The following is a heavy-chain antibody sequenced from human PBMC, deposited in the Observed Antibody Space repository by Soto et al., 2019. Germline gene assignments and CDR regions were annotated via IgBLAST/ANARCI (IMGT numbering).Heavy chain of an antibody. V-gene: IGHV3-74*01. CDR2: INSDGSST. J-gene: IGHJ4*02. CDR1: GFTFSSYW. Sequence: EVQLVESGGGLVQPGGSLRLSCAASGFTFSSYWMHWVRQAPGKGLVWVSRINSDGSSTSYADSVKGRFTISRDNAKNTLYLQRNRLRAEATAVYYCARGGDGYNPFDYWGQGTLVTVSS. D-gene: IGHD5-12*01. CDR3: ARGGDGYNPFDY.